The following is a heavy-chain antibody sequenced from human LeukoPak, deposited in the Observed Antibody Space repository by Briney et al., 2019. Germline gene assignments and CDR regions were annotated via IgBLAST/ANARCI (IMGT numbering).Heavy chain of an antibody. V-gene: IGHV1-58*01. CDR1: GFTFTSSA. CDR3: AADMGYYYGMDV. D-gene: IGHD1-26*01. Sequence: GASVKVSCKASGFTFTSSAVQWVRQARGQRLEWIGWIVVGSGNTNYAQKFQERVTITRDMSTSTAYMELSSLRSEDTAVYNCAADMGYYYGMDVWGKGTTVTVSS. CDR2: IVVGSGNT. J-gene: IGHJ6*04.